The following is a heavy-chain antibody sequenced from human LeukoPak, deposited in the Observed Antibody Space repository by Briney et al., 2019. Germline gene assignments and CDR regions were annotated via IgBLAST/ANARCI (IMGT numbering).Heavy chain of an antibody. V-gene: IGHV1-69*06. D-gene: IGHD4-11*01. CDR2: IIPIFGTA. CDR3: TTGAPTVTAYEFDY. CDR1: GGTFSSYA. J-gene: IGHJ4*02. Sequence: SVKVSCKASGGTFSSYAISWVRQAPGQGLEWMGGIIPIFGTANYAQKFQGRVTMTEDTSTDTAYMELSSLRSEDTAVYYCTTGAPTVTAYEFDYWGQGTLVTVSS.